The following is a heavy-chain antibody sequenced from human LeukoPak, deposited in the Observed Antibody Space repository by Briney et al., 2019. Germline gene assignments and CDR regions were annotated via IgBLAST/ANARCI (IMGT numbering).Heavy chain of an antibody. J-gene: IGHJ4*02. CDR1: GITLSNYG. Sequence: GGSLRLSCAVSGITLSNYGMSWVRQAPGKGLEWVAGISDSGGSTNYADSVRGRFTISRDNPKNTLYLLMNSLRAEDTAVYFCAKRGVVIRVILVGFHKEAYYFESWGQGALVTVSS. CDR3: AKRGVVIRVILVGFHKEAYYFES. D-gene: IGHD3/OR15-3a*01. CDR2: ISDSGGST. V-gene: IGHV3-23*01.